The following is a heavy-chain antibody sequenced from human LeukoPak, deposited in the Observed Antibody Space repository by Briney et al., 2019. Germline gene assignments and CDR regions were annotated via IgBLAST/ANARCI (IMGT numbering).Heavy chain of an antibody. CDR3: ARQGYSSGWYVIYYFDY. CDR1: GYSFTSYW. Sequence: GESLKISCKGSGYSFTSYWIGWVRQMPGKGLEGMGIIYPGDSDTRYSPSFQGQVTISADKSISTAYLQWSSLKASDTAMYYCARQGYSSGWYVIYYFDYWGQGTLVTVSS. CDR2: IYPGDSDT. V-gene: IGHV5-51*01. D-gene: IGHD6-19*01. J-gene: IGHJ4*02.